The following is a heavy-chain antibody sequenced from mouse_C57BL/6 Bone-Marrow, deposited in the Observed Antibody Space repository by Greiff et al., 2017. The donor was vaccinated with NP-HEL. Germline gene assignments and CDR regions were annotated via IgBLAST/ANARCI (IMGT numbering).Heavy chain of an antibody. CDR3: ARDITTVVGYAMDY. J-gene: IGHJ4*01. CDR1: GYTFTSYD. V-gene: IGHV1-85*01. Sequence: VQLQESGPELVKPGASVKLSCKASGYTFTSYDINWVKQRPGQGLEWIGWIYPRDGSTKYNEKFKGKATLTVDTSSSTAYMELHSLTSEDSAVYFCARDITTVVGYAMDYWGQGTSVTVSS. D-gene: IGHD1-1*01. CDR2: IYPRDGST.